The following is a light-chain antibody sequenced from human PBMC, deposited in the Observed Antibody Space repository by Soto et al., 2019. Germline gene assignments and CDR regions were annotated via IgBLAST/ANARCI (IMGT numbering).Light chain of an antibody. Sequence: GSGSINKKTSQTIFYSPNNYNYLAWYQQTPGQPPKLLIYWASTRESGVPDRFRGSGSVTDLTHTIDRLDLQYRAVYYSQQHINAPLTFGAGTRLEIK. V-gene: IGKV4-1*01. CDR2: WAS. J-gene: IGKJ5*01. CDR1: QTIFYSPNNYNY. CDR3: QQHINAPLT.